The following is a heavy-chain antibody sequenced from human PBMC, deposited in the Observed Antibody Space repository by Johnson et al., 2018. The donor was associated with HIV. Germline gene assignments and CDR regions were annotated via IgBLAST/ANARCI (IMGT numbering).Heavy chain of an antibody. J-gene: IGHJ3*02. Sequence: EVQLVESGGGLIQPGGSLRLSCPASGFTVSRYWMHWVRQAPGKGLVWLGRARNEANSYTIEYAASVRGRFSISRDHSKNSVYLQMNSLRAEDSAVYYCAKWKYCSGDNCYSEFGVFDDAFDIWGQGTMVTVSS. CDR1: GFTVSRYW. CDR3: AKWKYCSGDNCYSEFGVFDDAFDI. D-gene: IGHD2-15*01. V-gene: IGHV3-72*01. CDR2: ARNEANSYTI.